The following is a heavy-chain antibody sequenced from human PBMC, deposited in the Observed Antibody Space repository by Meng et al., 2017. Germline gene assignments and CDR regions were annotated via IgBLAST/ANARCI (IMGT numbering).Heavy chain of an antibody. Sequence: QVQVVEAGAEVTKPGSSVKASCKASGGTFSSYAIRWVRQAPGQGLEWMGRINPNSGGTNYAQKFQGRVTMTRDTSISTAYMELSRLRSDDTAVYYCARDLDWGQGTLVTVSS. V-gene: IGHV1-2*06. CDR1: GGTFSSYA. CDR2: INPNSGGT. J-gene: IGHJ4*02. CDR3: ARDLD.